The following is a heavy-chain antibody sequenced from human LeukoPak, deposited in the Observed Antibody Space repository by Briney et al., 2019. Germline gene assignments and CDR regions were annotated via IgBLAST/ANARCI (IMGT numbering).Heavy chain of an antibody. V-gene: IGHV1-69*13. CDR2: IIPIFGTA. CDR3: ARPTHAYGSGRGYFDY. Sequence: GASVKLSCTASGGTFSSYAISWVRQAPGQGLEWMGGIIPIFGTANYAQKFQGRVTITADESTSTAYMELSSLRSEDTAVYYCARPTHAYGSGRGYFDYWGQGTLVTVSS. D-gene: IGHD3-10*01. J-gene: IGHJ4*02. CDR1: GGTFSSYA.